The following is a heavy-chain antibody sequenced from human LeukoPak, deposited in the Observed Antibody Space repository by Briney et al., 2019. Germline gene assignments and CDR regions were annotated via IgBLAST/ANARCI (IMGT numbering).Heavy chain of an antibody. Sequence: GGSLRLSCAASGFTFSNYILHWVRQAPGKGLEWVSSISSSSNYKYYADSVKGRFTISRDNAKNSLYLQMNSLRAEDTAVYYCAKGGQGYCSSTSCYRWWGYYYYMDVWGKGTTVTVSS. CDR3: AKGGQGYCSSTSCYRWWGYYYYMDV. V-gene: IGHV3-21*04. J-gene: IGHJ6*03. CDR1: GFTFSNYI. CDR2: ISSSSNYK. D-gene: IGHD2-2*02.